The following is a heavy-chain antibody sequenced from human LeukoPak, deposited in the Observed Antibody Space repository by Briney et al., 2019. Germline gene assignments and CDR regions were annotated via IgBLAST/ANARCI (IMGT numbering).Heavy chain of an antibody. V-gene: IGHV4-30-2*01. CDR1: GGSISSGGYS. J-gene: IGHJ4*02. CDR3: ARGGGEGYTALDY. Sequence: PSQTLFLTCAVSGGSISSGGYSWSWIRQPPGKGLEWIGYIYHSGSTYYNPSLKSRVTISVDRSKNQFSLKLSSVTAADTAVYYCARGGGEGYTALDYWGQGTLVTVSS. CDR2: IYHSGST. D-gene: IGHD3-16*01.